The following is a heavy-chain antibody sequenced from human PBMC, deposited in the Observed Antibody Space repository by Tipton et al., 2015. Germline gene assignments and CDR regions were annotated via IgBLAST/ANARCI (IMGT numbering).Heavy chain of an antibody. V-gene: IGHV4-59*01. J-gene: IGHJ6*02. CDR3: ARTRYYYFVMDV. CDR1: GGSMRNYY. Sequence: LRLSCTVSGGSMRNYYWTWIRQPPGKGLEWIGYIYYNGGTNYNPSLKSRVTISIDTSKNHFSLRLPSVTAADTAVYYCARTRYYYFVMDVWGQGTTVTVS. CDR2: IYYNGGT.